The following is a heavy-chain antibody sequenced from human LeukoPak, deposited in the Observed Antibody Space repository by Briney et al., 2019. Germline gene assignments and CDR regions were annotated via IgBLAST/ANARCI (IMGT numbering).Heavy chain of an antibody. Sequence: GGSLRLSCAASGFIFSTHAMHWVRQAPGKGLEWVSYINSNSQTIYYADSVKGRFTISRDNAKNSLYLQMNSLRADDSALYYCTRDWGNYDSIYWGQGTPVTVSS. CDR3: TRDWGNYDSIY. J-gene: IGHJ4*02. V-gene: IGHV3-48*04. CDR1: GFIFSTHA. D-gene: IGHD3-22*01. CDR2: INSNSQTI.